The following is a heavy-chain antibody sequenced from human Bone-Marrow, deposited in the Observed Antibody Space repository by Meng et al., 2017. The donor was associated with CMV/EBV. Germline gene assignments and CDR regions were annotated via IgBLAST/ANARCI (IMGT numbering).Heavy chain of an antibody. V-gene: IGHV1-18*01. CDR1: GYSFDYYG. Sequence: ASVKVSCKTSGYSFDYYGVAWIRQAPGQGLEWVGWISGYNHNTLYAQKFRGRVTMTTDTSTNTAYMELRGLRSDDTAVYYCARDHCTLIDCEHDYGVDLWGPGNTVTVSS. D-gene: IGHD2-21*02. CDR3: ARDHCTLIDCEHDYGVDL. J-gene: IGHJ6*02. CDR2: ISGYNHNT.